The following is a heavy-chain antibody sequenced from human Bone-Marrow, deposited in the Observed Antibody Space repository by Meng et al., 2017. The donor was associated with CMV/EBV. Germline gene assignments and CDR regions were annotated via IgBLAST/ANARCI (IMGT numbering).Heavy chain of an antibody. CDR3: VRDGSTSWDWFDP. J-gene: IGHJ5*02. Sequence: GESLKISCAASGFTFSNYAMHWVRQAPGKGLEWVALMSFDGNNKYYADSVKGRFTISRDTSKNTLSLQMNSLRAEDTGVYYCVRDGSTSWDWFDPWGQGTLVTVSS. D-gene: IGHD6-13*01. CDR2: MSFDGNNK. V-gene: IGHV3-30*04. CDR1: GFTFSNYA.